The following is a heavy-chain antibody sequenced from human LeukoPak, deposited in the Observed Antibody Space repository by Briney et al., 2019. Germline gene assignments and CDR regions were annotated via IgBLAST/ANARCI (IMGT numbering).Heavy chain of an antibody. CDR3: ARAQNYGGSYSFDY. Sequence: SQTLSLTCTVSGGSISSGSYYWSWIRQPAGKGLEWIGRIYTSGSTNYNPSLKSRVTISVDTSKNQFSLKLSSVTAAGTAVYYCARAQNYGGSYSFDYWGQGTLVTVSS. V-gene: IGHV4-61*02. J-gene: IGHJ4*02. D-gene: IGHD1-26*01. CDR2: IYTSGST. CDR1: GGSISSGSYY.